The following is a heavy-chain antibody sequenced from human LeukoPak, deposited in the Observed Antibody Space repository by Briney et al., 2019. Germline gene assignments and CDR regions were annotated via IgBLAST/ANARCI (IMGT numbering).Heavy chain of an antibody. CDR2: IKNDGSER. CDR1: GFVFRNYF. D-gene: IGHD3-3*01. V-gene: IGHV3-7*01. J-gene: IGHJ4*02. CDR3: ATDRGWRTSGYYLYYFEY. Sequence: GGSLRLSCAASGFVFRNYFLSWVRQAPGKGRGWVAGIKNDGSERYYVDSVRGRYTISRDNTKNSLFLQMSSLRAEDTAVYYCATDRGWRTSGYYLYYFEYWGQGTLVTFSS.